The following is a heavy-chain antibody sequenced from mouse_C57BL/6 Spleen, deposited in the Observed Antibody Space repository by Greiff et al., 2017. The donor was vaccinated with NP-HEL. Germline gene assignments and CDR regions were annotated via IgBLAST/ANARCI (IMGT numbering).Heavy chain of an antibody. J-gene: IGHJ2*01. CDR2: IHPNSGST. D-gene: IGHD3-2*02. CDR3: AREGRQLRLQDY. V-gene: IGHV1-64*01. Sequence: VQLKQPGAELVKPGASVKLSCKASGYTFTSYWMHWVKQRPGQGLEWIGMIHPNSGSTNYNEKFKSKATLTVDKSSSTAYMQLSSLTSEDSAVYYCAREGRQLRLQDYWGQGTTLTVSS. CDR1: GYTFTSYW.